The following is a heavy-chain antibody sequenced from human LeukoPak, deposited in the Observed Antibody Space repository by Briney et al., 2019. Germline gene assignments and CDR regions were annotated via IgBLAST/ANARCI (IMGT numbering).Heavy chain of an antibody. Sequence: SETPSLTCAVYGGSFSGYYWSWIRQPPGKGLEWIGEINHSGSTNYNPSLKSRVTISVDTSKNQFSLKLSSVTAADTAVYYCARAGTNGDYWYFDLWGRGTLVTVSS. CDR1: GGSFSGYY. D-gene: IGHD2-8*01. J-gene: IGHJ2*01. CDR2: INHSGST. CDR3: ARAGTNGDYWYFDL. V-gene: IGHV4-34*01.